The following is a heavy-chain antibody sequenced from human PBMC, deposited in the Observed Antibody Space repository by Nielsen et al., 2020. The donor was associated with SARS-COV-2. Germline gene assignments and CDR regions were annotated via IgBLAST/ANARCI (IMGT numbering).Heavy chain of an antibody. V-gene: IGHV4-59*01. Sequence: SAILSLPCTVSGGSISSYYWSWIRQPPGKGLEWIGYIYYSGSTNYNPSLKSRVTISVDTSKNQFSLKLSSVTAADTAVYYCARAYDVWSGYPNWGQGTLVTVSS. CDR2: IYYSGST. D-gene: IGHD3-3*01. CDR1: GGSISSYY. J-gene: IGHJ4*02. CDR3: ARAYDVWSGYPN.